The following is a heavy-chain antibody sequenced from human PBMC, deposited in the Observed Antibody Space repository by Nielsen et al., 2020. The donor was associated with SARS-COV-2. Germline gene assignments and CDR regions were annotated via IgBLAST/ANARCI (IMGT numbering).Heavy chain of an antibody. Sequence: GGSLRLSCAASGFTFSSYGMHWVRQAPGKGLEWVAVIWYDGSNKYYADSVKGRFTISRDNSKNTLYLQMNSLRVEDTAVYYCAKDGVVRGDALDLWGQGTMVTVSS. V-gene: IGHV3-33*06. CDR2: IWYDGSNK. D-gene: IGHD3-10*01. CDR3: AKDGVVRGDALDL. J-gene: IGHJ3*01. CDR1: GFTFSSYG.